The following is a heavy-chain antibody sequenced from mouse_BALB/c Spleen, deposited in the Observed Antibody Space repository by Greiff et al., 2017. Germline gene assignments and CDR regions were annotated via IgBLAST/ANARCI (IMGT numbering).Heavy chain of an antibody. Sequence: QVQLKESGAELVRPGTSVKISCKASGYTFTNYWLGWVKQRPGHGLEWIGDIYPGGGYTNYNEKFKGKATLTADTSSSTAYMQLSSLTSEDSAVYFCARWDGYGDYYAMDYWGQGTSVTVSS. D-gene: IGHD2-2*01. CDR1: GYTFTNYW. V-gene: IGHV1-63*02. CDR3: ARWDGYGDYYAMDY. J-gene: IGHJ4*01. CDR2: IYPGGGYT.